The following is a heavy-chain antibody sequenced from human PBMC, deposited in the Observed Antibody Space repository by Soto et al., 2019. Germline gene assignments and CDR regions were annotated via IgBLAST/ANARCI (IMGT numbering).Heavy chain of an antibody. V-gene: IGHV4-59*12. CDR3: ARVPDV. J-gene: IGHJ6*02. CDR2: IYYSGST. Sequence: SETLSLTCTVSGGSIGSYYWNWIRQPPGKGLEWIGYIYYSGSTNYNPSLKSRVTISVDRSKNQFSLKLSSVTAADTAVYYCARVPDVWGQGTTVTVSS. CDR1: GGSIGSYY.